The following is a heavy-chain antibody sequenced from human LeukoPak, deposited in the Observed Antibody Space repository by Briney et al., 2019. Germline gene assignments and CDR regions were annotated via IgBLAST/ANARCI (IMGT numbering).Heavy chain of an antibody. CDR3: ATLSEGDYFDY. J-gene: IGHJ4*02. CDR1: GYTFTGYY. V-gene: IGHV1-2*06. D-gene: IGHD3-16*01. Sequence: GASVKVSCKASGYTFTGYYMHWVRQAPGQGLEWMGRINPNSGATNYAQKFQGRVTMTRDTSISTAYMELSRLRSDDTAVYYCATLSEGDYFDYWGQGTLVTVSS. CDR2: INPNSGAT.